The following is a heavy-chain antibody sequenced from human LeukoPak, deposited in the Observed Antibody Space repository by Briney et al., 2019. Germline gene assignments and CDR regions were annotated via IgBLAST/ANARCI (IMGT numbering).Heavy chain of an antibody. CDR2: IYYSGST. D-gene: IGHD2-2*02. V-gene: IGHV4-39*07. J-gene: IGHJ3*02. Sequence: SETLSLTCTVSGGSISSSSYYWGWIRQPPGKGLEWIGSIYYSGSTYYNPSLKSRVTISVDTSKTQFSLKLSSVTAADTAVYYCARDLRYQLLYDAFDIWGQGTMVTVSS. CDR3: ARDLRYQLLYDAFDI. CDR1: GGSISSSSYY.